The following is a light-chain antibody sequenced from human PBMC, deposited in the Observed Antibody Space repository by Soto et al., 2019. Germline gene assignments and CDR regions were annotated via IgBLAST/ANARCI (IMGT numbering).Light chain of an antibody. CDR1: SSDVGGYNY. CDR3: SSYTSNSPLLYV. Sequence: QSALTQPASVSGSPGQSITISCTGTSSDVGGYNYVSWYQQHPGKAPKLMIYDVSNRPSGVSNRFSGSKSGNTASLTISGLQAEDEADYYCSSYTSNSPLLYVFGTGTKVTVL. J-gene: IGLJ1*01. CDR2: DVS. V-gene: IGLV2-14*01.